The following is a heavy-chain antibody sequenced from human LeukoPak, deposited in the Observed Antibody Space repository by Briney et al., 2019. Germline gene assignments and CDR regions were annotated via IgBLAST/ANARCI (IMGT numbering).Heavy chain of an antibody. CDR2: IYYSGST. Sequence: SGTLSLTCAVSGVSISSSGDYYWSWIRQPPGKGLEWIGYIYYSGSTYYNPSLKSRITISVDTSKNQFSLKLSSVTAADTAVYYCARYCASSSCPRWFDPWGQGTLVTVSS. CDR1: GVSISSSGDYY. D-gene: IGHD2-2*01. CDR3: ARYCASSSCPRWFDP. V-gene: IGHV4-30-4*01. J-gene: IGHJ5*02.